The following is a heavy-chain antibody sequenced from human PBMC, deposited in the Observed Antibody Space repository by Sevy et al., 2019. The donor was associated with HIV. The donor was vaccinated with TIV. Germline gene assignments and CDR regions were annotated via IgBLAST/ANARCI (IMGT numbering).Heavy chain of an antibody. J-gene: IGHJ5*02. Sequence: GVSLRLSCAASGLTFSSHAMHWVRQAPGKGLESVAVISYDGNIRYYGDSVKGRFTISRDDSKNTLYLQMNSLRAEDTAVYYCARDLGYESSGYLPFFDPRGQGTLVTVSS. CDR2: ISYDGNIR. CDR1: GLTFSSHA. D-gene: IGHD3-22*01. V-gene: IGHV3-30-3*01. CDR3: ARDLGYESSGYLPFFDP.